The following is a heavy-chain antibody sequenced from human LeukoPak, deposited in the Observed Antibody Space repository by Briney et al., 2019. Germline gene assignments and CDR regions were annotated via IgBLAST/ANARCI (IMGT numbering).Heavy chain of an antibody. J-gene: IGHJ5*02. Sequence: SETLSLTCAVYGGSFSDYFWNWIRQPPGKGLEWIGEINHGGGTRYNPSLKSRVTISVDTSKNQFSLKLSSVTAADTAVYYCARLQTYYYGSGSYRFDPWGQGTLVTVSS. CDR3: ARLQTYYYGSGSYRFDP. V-gene: IGHV4-34*01. D-gene: IGHD3-10*01. CDR2: INHGGGT. CDR1: GGSFSDYF.